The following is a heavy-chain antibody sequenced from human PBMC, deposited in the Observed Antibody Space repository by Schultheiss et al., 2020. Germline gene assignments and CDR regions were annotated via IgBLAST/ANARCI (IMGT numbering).Heavy chain of an antibody. J-gene: IGHJ4*02. Sequence: GGSLRLSCTASGFTFGDYAMSWVRQAPGKGLEYVSAISSNGGSTYYADSVKGRFTISRDNAKNSLYLQMNSLRAEDTAVYYCAKAHYGSGSRRPFMYWGQGTLFTVST. CDR3: AKAHYGSGSRRPFMY. D-gene: IGHD3-10*01. V-gene: IGHV3-64*04. CDR1: GFTFGDYA. CDR2: ISSNGGST.